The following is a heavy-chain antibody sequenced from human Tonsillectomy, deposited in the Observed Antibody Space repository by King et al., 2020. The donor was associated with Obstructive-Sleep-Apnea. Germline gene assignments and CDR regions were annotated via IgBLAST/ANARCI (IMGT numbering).Heavy chain of an antibody. V-gene: IGHV3-21*01. CDR1: GFTFSTYN. J-gene: IGHJ6*02. D-gene: IGHD5/OR15-5a*01. Sequence: VQLVESGGGLVKPGGSLRLSCTASGFTFSTYNMNWVRQAPGKGLEWVSSISTTGTYIYYADSVKGRFTISRDNAKNSLYLQMNSLRAEDTAVYYCARDNIYAYCGLDVWGQGTTVTVSS. CDR3: ARDNIYAYCGLDV. CDR2: ISTTGTYI.